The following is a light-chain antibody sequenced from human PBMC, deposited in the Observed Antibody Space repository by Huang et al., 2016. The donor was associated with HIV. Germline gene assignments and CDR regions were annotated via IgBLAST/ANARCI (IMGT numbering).Light chain of an antibody. V-gene: IGKV3-20*01. J-gene: IGKJ1*01. Sequence: IVLAQSPGTLSLSPGETATLSCRASQSVSSNYLAWYQQRPGQAPRLLIYGASNRATGIPDRFSGSGSGTDFTLTISRLEPEDFAVYYCQQYGSSPPDAFGQGTKVEIK. CDR1: QSVSSNY. CDR3: QQYGSSPPDA. CDR2: GAS.